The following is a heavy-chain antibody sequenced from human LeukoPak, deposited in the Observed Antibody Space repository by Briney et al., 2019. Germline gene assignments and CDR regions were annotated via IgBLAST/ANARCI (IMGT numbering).Heavy chain of an antibody. V-gene: IGHV4-59*01. J-gene: IGHJ3*02. CDR1: GGSFSGYY. CDR3: ARVEYSGYDYRGAFDI. D-gene: IGHD5-12*01. Sequence: SETLSLTCAVYGGSFSGYYWSWIRQPPGKGLEWIGYIYYTGSTNYNPSLKSRVTISVDTSKNQFPLKLSSVTAADTAVYYCARVEYSGYDYRGAFDIWGQGTMVTVSS. CDR2: IYYTGST.